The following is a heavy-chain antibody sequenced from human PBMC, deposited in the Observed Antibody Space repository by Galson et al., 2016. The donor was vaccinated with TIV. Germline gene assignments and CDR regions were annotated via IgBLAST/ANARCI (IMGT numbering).Heavy chain of an antibody. D-gene: IGHD3-10*01. J-gene: IGHJ4*02. CDR3: ARGRGEI. Sequence: AVSGFRFGDNAISWFRQTPEKGLEWVGFIRSKPYGGTAEYAASVRGRLTISRDDSRSTAYLQMDSLKSEDTAVYYCARGRGEIWGPGTLVTVSS. CDR1: GFRFGDNA. V-gene: IGHV3-49*03. CDR2: IRSKPYGGTA.